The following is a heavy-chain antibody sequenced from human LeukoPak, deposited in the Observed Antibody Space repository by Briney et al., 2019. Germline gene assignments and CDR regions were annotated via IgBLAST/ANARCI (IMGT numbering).Heavy chain of an antibody. CDR1: GFTFSAYH. CDR3: ARSIPYGTTWYGRSDY. V-gene: IGHV3-7*03. J-gene: IGHJ4*02. D-gene: IGHD6-13*01. Sequence: GGSLRLSCAASGFTFSAYHINWVRQAPGKGLEWVANIKPDGTTKFYVDSVKGRFTISRDNALNSLYLQMNSLRAEDTAIYCCARSIPYGTTWYGRSDYWGQGTLVTVSS. CDR2: IKPDGTTK.